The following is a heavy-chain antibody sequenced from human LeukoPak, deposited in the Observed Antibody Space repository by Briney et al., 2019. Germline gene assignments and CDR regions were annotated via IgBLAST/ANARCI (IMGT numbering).Heavy chain of an antibody. CDR1: GGTFSSYA. CDR3: ARDWDYSDAFDI. D-gene: IGHD2-15*01. CDR2: IIPIFGTA. Sequence: ASVKVSCKASGGTFSSYAISWVRQAPGQGLEWMGGIIPIFGTANYAQKFQGRVTITTDESTSTAYMELSSLRSEDTAVYYCARDWDYSDAFDIWGQGTMVTVSS. V-gene: IGHV1-69*05. J-gene: IGHJ3*02.